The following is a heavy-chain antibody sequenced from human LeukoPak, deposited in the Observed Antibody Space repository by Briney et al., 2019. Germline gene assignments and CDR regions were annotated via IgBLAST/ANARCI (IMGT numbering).Heavy chain of an antibody. Sequence: GASVKVSCKASGFTFTTSAVQWVRQARGQRLEWIGWIVVGSGDTDYAQKFQERVTITRDMATSTAYMELSSLTSEDTAIYYCAANMAQTPPNRGFAPGGRETRVTVSS. V-gene: IGHV1-58*01. D-gene: IGHD2/OR15-2a*01. J-gene: IGHJ5*02. CDR3: AANMAQTPPNRGFAP. CDR1: GFTFTTSA. CDR2: IVVGSGDT.